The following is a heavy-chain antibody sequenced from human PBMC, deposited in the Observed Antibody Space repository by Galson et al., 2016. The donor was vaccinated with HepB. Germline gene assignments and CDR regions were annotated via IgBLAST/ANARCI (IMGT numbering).Heavy chain of an antibody. Sequence: ETLSLTCAIYGGPFSGNYWSWIRQPPGRGLAWIGEINYNGVATYNPSLKSRVTISVDTSKNQFSLNLNSVTAADTAVYYCARGPNYDFWSGYRGFSFDIWGQGTLVAVSS. J-gene: IGHJ4*02. CDR1: GGPFSGNY. CDR2: INYNGVA. CDR3: ARGPNYDFWSGYRGFSFDI. D-gene: IGHD3-3*01. V-gene: IGHV4-34*01.